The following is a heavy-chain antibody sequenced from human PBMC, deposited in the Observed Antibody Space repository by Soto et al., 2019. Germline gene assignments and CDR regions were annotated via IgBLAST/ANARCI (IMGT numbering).Heavy chain of an antibody. V-gene: IGHV4-59*01. Sequence: SETLSLTCTVSGGSISSYYWSWIRQPPGKGLEWIGYFYYSGSTNYNPSLKSLVTTSVDTSKIQFSLKLSSVTAADTAVYYCARGGGNSVFGEYFQHWGHGNLVTVSS. J-gene: IGHJ1*01. CDR2: FYYSGST. CDR1: GGSISSYY. D-gene: IGHD2-21*02. CDR3: ARGGGNSVFGEYFQH.